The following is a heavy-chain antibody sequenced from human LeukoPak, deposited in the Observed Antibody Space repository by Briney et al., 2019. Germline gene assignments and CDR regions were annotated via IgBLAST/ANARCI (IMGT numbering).Heavy chain of an antibody. D-gene: IGHD4-23*01. J-gene: IGHJ4*02. Sequence: GGSLRLSCAASGFTFSTYGMSWVRQAPGKGLEWVSATSTSGGSTYYADSVKGRFTISRDNSKNTLYLQMNSLRAEDTAVYYCAKRSDYGGNWNYFDYWGQGTLVTVSS. CDR2: TSTSGGST. CDR1: GFTFSTYG. CDR3: AKRSDYGGNWNYFDY. V-gene: IGHV3-23*01.